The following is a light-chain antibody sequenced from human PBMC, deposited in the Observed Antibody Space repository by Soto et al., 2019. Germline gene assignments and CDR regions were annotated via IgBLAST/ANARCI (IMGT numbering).Light chain of an antibody. CDR2: GNS. J-gene: IGLJ2*01. Sequence: QSVLTQPPSVSGALGQRVTISCTGSSSNIGVGYDVHRYQQLPGTAPKLLIYGNSNRPSGVPDRFSRSKSGTSASLAITGLQAEDEADYYYQSYDSSLSGNVVFGGGTKLSVL. V-gene: IGLV1-40*01. CDR1: SSNIGVGYD. CDR3: QSYDSSLSGNVV.